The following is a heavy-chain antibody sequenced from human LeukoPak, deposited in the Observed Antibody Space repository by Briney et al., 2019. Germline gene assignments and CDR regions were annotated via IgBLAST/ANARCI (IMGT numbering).Heavy chain of an antibody. D-gene: IGHD6-19*01. V-gene: IGHV3-48*01. CDR2: IDRDSSIT. CDR3: ATYDSGWYLTY. J-gene: IGHJ4*02. CDR1: GFTFSRSS. Sequence: GGSLRLSCAASGFTFSRSSMNWVRQAPGKGLEWVSLIDRDSSITYYADSVRGRFIISRDNARNSLFLQMNSLRAEDTAVYFCATYDSGWYLTYWGQGTLVTVSS.